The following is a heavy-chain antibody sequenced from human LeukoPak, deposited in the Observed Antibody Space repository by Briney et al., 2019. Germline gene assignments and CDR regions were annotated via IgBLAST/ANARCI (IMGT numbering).Heavy chain of an antibody. CDR2: IKQDGSER. CDR1: GFPFSTYW. CDR3: ASHDFWNPFFDY. D-gene: IGHD3-3*01. Sequence: GGSLRLSCAASGFPFSTYWMSWVRQAPGKGLEWVGSIKQDGSERYYVDSVKGRFTISRDNAKNSLYLQLNSLRVDDTAVYYCASHDFWNPFFDYWGQGTLVTVSS. V-gene: IGHV3-7*01. J-gene: IGHJ4*02.